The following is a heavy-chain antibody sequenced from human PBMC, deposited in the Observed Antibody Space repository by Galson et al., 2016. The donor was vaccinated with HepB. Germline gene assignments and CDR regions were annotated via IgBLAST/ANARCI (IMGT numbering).Heavy chain of an antibody. Sequence: SETLSLTCSVSGGSVSSGSYHWSWIRQPPGKGLEYIGYISHSGTTNYNPSLKSRLTISVDTSRNQFSLRLNSVTAADTALYYCARVCKGNSWYYFDFWGQGTLVTVSS. J-gene: IGHJ4*02. D-gene: IGHD2/OR15-2a*01. CDR2: ISHSGTT. CDR3: ARVCKGNSWYYFDF. V-gene: IGHV4-61*01. CDR1: GGSVSSGSYH.